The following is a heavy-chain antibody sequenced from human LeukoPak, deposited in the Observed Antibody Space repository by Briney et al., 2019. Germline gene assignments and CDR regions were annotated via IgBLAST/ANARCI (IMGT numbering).Heavy chain of an antibody. D-gene: IGHD2-15*01. CDR3: AREVEDTTFDY. Sequence: SVKASCKASGGTFSNYAISWVRQAPGQGLEWMGGIVPIFGTANYAQKFRGRVTITADKSTRTAYMELSSLRSEDTAVYYCAREVEDTTFDYWGQGTLVTVSS. CDR1: GGTFSNYA. J-gene: IGHJ4*02. CDR2: IVPIFGTA. V-gene: IGHV1-69*06.